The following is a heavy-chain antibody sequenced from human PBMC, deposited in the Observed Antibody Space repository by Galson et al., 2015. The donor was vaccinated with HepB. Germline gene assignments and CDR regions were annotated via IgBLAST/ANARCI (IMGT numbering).Heavy chain of an antibody. Sequence: SVKVSCKASGGTFSSYAISWVRQAPGQGLEWMGGIIPIFGTANYAQKFQGRVTITADESTSTAYMELSSLRSEDTAVYYCARDRGYSSSSETTFDYWGQGTLVTVSS. V-gene: IGHV1-69*13. CDR3: ARDRGYSSSSETTFDY. D-gene: IGHD6-6*01. CDR2: IIPIFGTA. J-gene: IGHJ4*02. CDR1: GGTFSSYA.